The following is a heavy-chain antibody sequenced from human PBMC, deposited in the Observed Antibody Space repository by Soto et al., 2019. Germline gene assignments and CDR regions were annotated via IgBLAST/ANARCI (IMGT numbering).Heavy chain of an antibody. CDR1: GFTFSDYA. CDR2: ISGSGGST. Sequence: GGSLRLSCVASGFTFSDYAMAWVRQSPGKGLEWVSSISGSGGSTYYADSVKGRFTISRDNSKNTVFLQMSSLRAEDTAVYYCAKDHGMDVWGQGATVTVSS. J-gene: IGHJ6*02. CDR3: AKDHGMDV. V-gene: IGHV3-23*01.